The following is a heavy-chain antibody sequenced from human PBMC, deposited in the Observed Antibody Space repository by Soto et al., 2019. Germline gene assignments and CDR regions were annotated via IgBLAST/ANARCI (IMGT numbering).Heavy chain of an antibody. CDR3: AQYNGKDLGRWFDP. J-gene: IGHJ5*02. CDR1: GVSIRTYY. CDR2: SYHTGSA. Sequence: QVQLQEAGPGLVKPSETLSLTCAVSGVSIRTYYWAWIRQPPGKGLEWIGYSYHTGSAVYNPSLRSRVTMSIDTAKNQVSLRLNSVTATDAAVYYCAQYNGKDLGRWFDPWGQGILVTVSS. D-gene: IGHD1-20*01. V-gene: IGHV4-59*08.